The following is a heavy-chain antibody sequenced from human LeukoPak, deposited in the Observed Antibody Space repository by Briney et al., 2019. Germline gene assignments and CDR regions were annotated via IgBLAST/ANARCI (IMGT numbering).Heavy chain of an antibody. CDR2: INHSGST. D-gene: IGHD6-19*01. V-gene: IGHV4-39*07. CDR1: GGTISSSSYY. Sequence: KPSETLSLTCTASGGTISSSSYYWGWIRQPPGKGLEWIGEINHSGSTNYNPSLKSRVTISVDTSKNQFSLKLSSVTAADTAVYYCARRPYSSGRNFDYWGQGTLVTVSS. J-gene: IGHJ4*02. CDR3: ARRPYSSGRNFDY.